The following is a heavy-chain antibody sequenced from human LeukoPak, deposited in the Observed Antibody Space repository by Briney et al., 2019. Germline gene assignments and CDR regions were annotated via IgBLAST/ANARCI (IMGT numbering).Heavy chain of an antibody. V-gene: IGHV4-59*01. Sequence: PSETLSLTCTVSGGSISSYYWSWIRQPPGKGLEWIGYIYYSGSTNYNPSLKSRVTISVDTSKNQFSLKLSSVTAADTAVYYCARDGFGYGDFGYWGQGTLVTVSS. CDR2: IYYSGST. CDR3: ARDGFGYGDFGY. D-gene: IGHD4-17*01. CDR1: GGSISSYY. J-gene: IGHJ4*02.